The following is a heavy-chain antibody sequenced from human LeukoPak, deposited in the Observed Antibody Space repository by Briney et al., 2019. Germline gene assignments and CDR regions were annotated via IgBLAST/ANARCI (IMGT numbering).Heavy chain of an antibody. Sequence: ASVKVSCKASGYTFTGYYMHWVRQAPGQGLEWMGWINPNSGGTNYAQKFQGRVTMTRGTSISTAYMELSRLRSDDTAVYYCARDDCSSTSCYQSTAFDPWGQGALVTVSS. CDR2: INPNSGGT. V-gene: IGHV1-2*02. CDR1: GYTFTGYY. CDR3: ARDDCSSTSCYQSTAFDP. J-gene: IGHJ5*02. D-gene: IGHD2-2*01.